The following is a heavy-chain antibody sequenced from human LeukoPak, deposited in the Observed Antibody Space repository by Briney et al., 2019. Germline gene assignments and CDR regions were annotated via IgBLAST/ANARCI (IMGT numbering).Heavy chain of an antibody. CDR2: ISYDGSNK. J-gene: IGHJ4*02. V-gene: IGHV3-30*18. CDR3: AKGVRIFGVVIIGDFDY. CDR1: GFTFSSYG. D-gene: IGHD3-3*01. Sequence: GRSLRLSCAASGFTFSSYGMHWVRQAPGKGLEWVAVISYDGSNKYYADSVKGRLTISRDNSKNTLYLQMNSLRAEDTAVYYCAKGVRIFGVVIIGDFDYWGQGTLVTVSS.